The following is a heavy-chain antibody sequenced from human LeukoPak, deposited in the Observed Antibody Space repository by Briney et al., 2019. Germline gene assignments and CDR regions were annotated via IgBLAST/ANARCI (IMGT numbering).Heavy chain of an antibody. V-gene: IGHV3-23*01. D-gene: IGHD3-10*01. CDR1: GFTFSSYE. CDR2: ISPSGDIT. Sequence: EGSLKLSCAASGFTFSSYEMNWVCQAPGKGLEWVSGISPSGDITYYADSVKGRFTIPRDNSKNTLYLEVISLTAEDTAVYYCAKDDAWLRFGEWSQGTLVTVSS. J-gene: IGHJ4*02. CDR3: AKDDAWLRFGE.